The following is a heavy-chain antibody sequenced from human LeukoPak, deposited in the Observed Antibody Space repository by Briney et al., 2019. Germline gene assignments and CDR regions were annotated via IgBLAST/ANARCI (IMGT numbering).Heavy chain of an antibody. CDR1: GFTFDDYT. Sequence: GGSLRLSCAASGFTFDDYTMHWARQAPGKGLEWVSLISWDGGSTYYADSVKGRFTISRDNSKNSLYLQMNSLRTEDTALYYCAKGHCSSTSCPYYYYYYMDVWGKGTTVTVSS. CDR3: AKGHCSSTSCPYYYYYYMDV. CDR2: ISWDGGST. V-gene: IGHV3-43*01. D-gene: IGHD2-2*01. J-gene: IGHJ6*03.